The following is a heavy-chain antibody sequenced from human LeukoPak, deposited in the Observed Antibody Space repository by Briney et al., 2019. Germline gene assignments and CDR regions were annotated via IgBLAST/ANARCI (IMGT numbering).Heavy chain of an antibody. Sequence: GGSLRLSCAASGFTFSDYYMTWIRQAPGEGLEWVSYISSTGNTIYDADSLKGRFTISGDNAKNSLYLQMNSLRAEDTAVYYCAGSGRGHSYGYDYWGQGTLVTVSS. CDR3: AGSGRGHSYGYDY. CDR1: GFTFSDYY. CDR2: ISSTGNTI. J-gene: IGHJ4*02. V-gene: IGHV3-11*01. D-gene: IGHD5-18*01.